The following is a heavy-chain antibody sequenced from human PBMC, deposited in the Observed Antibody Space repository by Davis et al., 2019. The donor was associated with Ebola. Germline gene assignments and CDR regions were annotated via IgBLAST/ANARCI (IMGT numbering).Heavy chain of an antibody. Sequence: PSETLSLTCAVSGGSIRSSNWWSWVRQAPGKGLEWVSSMTYSGGRTFFADSVQGRFTVSRDYFKDTLYLQMNSLRVEDTAVYYCAREGDYYGSESHRDGFDIWGRGTMVAVSS. CDR1: GGSIRSSN. J-gene: IGHJ3*02. CDR2: MTYSGGRT. CDR3: AREGDYYGSESHRDGFDI. D-gene: IGHD3-10*01. V-gene: IGHV3-23*01.